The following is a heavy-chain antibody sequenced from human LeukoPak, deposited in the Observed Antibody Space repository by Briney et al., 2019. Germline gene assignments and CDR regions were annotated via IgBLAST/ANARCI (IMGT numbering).Heavy chain of an antibody. V-gene: IGHV3-23*01. CDR3: AKGSGTFDY. J-gene: IGHJ4*02. CDR1: GFTFSSSA. CDR2: ISASGGST. Sequence: GGSLRLSCAASGFTFSSSAMSWVRPAPGKGLEWVSAISASGGSTDYADSVKGRFTISRDNSKNTLYLQMNRLRAEDTAEYYCAKGSGTFDYWGQGTLVTVSS.